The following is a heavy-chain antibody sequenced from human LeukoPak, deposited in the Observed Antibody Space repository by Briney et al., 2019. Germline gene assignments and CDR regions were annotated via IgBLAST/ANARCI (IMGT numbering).Heavy chain of an antibody. J-gene: IGHJ6*02. V-gene: IGHV3-48*02. Sequence: GGSLRLSCAASGFTFSSYSMNCVRQAPGKGLEWVSYISSGSSTIYYADSVQGRFTISRDNAKNSVYLQMSSLRDEDTAVYYCGRTDGMDVWGQGTTVTVSS. CDR2: ISSGSSTI. CDR1: GFTFSSYS. CDR3: GRTDGMDV.